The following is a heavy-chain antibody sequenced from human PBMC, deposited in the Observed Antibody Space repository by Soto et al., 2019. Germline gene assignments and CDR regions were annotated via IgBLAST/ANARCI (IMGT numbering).Heavy chain of an antibody. Sequence: GASMKVSCKASGYSFTDYHIHWVRQAPGQGLEWLGRINPKSGGTSTAQKFQGWVTMTTDTSISTASMELTRLTSDDTAIYYCARGDSTDCSNGVCSFFYNHDMDAWG. J-gene: IGHJ6*04. D-gene: IGHD2-8*01. CDR1: GYSFTDYH. CDR3: ARGDSTDCSNGVCSFFYNHDMDA. V-gene: IGHV1-2*04. CDR2: INPKSGGT.